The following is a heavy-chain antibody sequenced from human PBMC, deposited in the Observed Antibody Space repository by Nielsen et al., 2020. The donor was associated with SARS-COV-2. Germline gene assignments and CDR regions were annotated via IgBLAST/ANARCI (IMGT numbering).Heavy chain of an antibody. D-gene: IGHD4-11*01. CDR1: GFTFDDYA. Sequence: SLKISCAASGFTFDDYAMHWVRQAPGKGLEWVSGISWNSGSIGYADSVKGRFTISRDNAKNSLYLQMNSLRAEDTALYYCASLSTVTNDYYYYYMDVWGKGTTVTVSS. J-gene: IGHJ6*03. CDR3: ASLSTVTNDYYYYYMDV. CDR2: ISWNSGSI. V-gene: IGHV3-9*01.